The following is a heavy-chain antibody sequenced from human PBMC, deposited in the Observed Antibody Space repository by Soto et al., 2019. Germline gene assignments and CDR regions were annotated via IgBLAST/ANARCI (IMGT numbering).Heavy chain of an antibody. J-gene: IGHJ4*02. D-gene: IGHD3-22*01. CDR1: GFTFSNST. CDR3: ARVPAASDRTAFYYVSKFFYFDY. Sequence: TGGSRILSSAASGFTFSNSTMSLVRQAPGKGMWWVPCITSSGSFIYYADSMKGRFTISRDDAKKSLYLQMNSLRAEDTAVYYCARVPAASDRTAFYYVSKFFYFDYWGRGTQVTVSS. V-gene: IGHV3-21*05. CDR2: ITSSGSFI.